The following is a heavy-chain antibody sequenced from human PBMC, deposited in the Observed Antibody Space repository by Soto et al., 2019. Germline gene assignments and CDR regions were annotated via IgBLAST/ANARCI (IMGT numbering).Heavy chain of an antibody. CDR1: GYTFTGYY. Sequence: QVQLVQSGAEVKKPGASVKVSCKASGYTFTGYYMHWVRQAPGQGLEWMGWINPNSGGTNYAQKFQGWVTMTRDTYISTAYMELSRLRSDDTAVYYCARVAGTQTGGWFDPWGQGTLVTVSS. J-gene: IGHJ5*02. D-gene: IGHD6-13*01. V-gene: IGHV1-2*04. CDR2: INPNSGGT. CDR3: ARVAGTQTGGWFDP.